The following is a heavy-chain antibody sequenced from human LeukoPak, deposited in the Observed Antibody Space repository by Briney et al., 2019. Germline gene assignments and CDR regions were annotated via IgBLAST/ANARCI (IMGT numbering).Heavy chain of an antibody. J-gene: IGHJ4*02. V-gene: IGHV3-48*02. CDR2: ISSSSSTI. CDR3: ARPWNY. D-gene: IGHD3-3*01. CDR1: GFTFSSYT. Sequence: GGSLRLSCAASGFTFSSYTMNWVRQAPGKGLEWVSYISSSSSTINYADSVKGRFTISRDNAKNSLYLQMNNLKDEDTGVYYCARPWNYWGQGTVVTVSS.